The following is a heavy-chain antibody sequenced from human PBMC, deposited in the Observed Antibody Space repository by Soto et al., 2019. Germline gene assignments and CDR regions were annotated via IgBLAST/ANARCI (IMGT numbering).Heavy chain of an antibody. CDR2: IGTRGRTI. J-gene: IGHJ6*02. CDR1: GFTFSNYE. D-gene: IGHD4-4*01. CDR3: ARDPAIYSGKFDYGLDV. Sequence: EVQLVESGGGLVQAGGSLRLFCAASGFTFSNYEMNWVRQIPGKGLEWVSYIGTRGRTIYYADSVKGRFTISRDNAKNSLYLQMNSLRAEDTAVYYCARDPAIYSGKFDYGLDVWGRGPTVTVSS. V-gene: IGHV3-48*03.